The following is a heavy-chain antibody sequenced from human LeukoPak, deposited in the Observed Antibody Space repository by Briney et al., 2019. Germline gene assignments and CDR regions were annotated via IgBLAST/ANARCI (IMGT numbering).Heavy chain of an antibody. D-gene: IGHD6-6*01. CDR2: IIPIFGSA. Sequence: GASVKVSCKASGGTFSSYAISWVRQAPGQGLEWMGGIIPIFGSANYAQKFQGRVTITADESNSTDYMELSSLRSDDPAVDCCARELPVQIEYRSSTGFDAWGKGTLVTVSS. V-gene: IGHV1-69*13. CDR3: ARELPVQIEYRSSTGFDA. CDR1: GGTFSSYA. J-gene: IGHJ5*02.